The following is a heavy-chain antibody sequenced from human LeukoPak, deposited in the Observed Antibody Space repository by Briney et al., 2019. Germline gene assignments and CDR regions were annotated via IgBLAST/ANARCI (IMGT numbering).Heavy chain of an antibody. V-gene: IGHV3-7*01. Sequence: GDSLRLSCAASGFTFTKYWMTWVRQSPGKGLEWVGNIKQDGSDKNYMDSVKGRFTISRDNAKNSLYLQMNSLRAEDTAVYYCARPTSSGVLKDDGFDIWGQGTMVTVSS. J-gene: IGHJ3*02. CDR2: IKQDGSDK. CDR1: GFTFTKYW. CDR3: ARPTSSGVLKDDGFDI. D-gene: IGHD6-6*01.